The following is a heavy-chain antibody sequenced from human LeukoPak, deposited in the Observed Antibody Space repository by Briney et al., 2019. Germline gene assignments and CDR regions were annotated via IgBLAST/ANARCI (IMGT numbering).Heavy chain of an antibody. Sequence: PGGSLRLSCAASGFTLNSYAMSWVRQAPGKGLEWVSAINIGGTTYYADSVKGRFTISRDISTNTLYLQMNSLRAEDTAVYYCARAARLVVYWGQGTLVTVSS. V-gene: IGHV3-23*01. D-gene: IGHD6-6*01. CDR1: GFTLNSYA. CDR2: INIGGTT. CDR3: ARAARLVVY. J-gene: IGHJ4*02.